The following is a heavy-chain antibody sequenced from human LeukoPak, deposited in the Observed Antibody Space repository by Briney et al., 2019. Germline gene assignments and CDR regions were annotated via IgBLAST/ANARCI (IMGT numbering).Heavy chain of an antibody. CDR1: GGSFSGYY. Sequence: PSETLSLTCVLYGGSFSGYYWSWIRQPPGKGLEWIGEINHSGTTKYNPSLKSRVTVSVDTSKNQFSLKLSSVTAADTAVYYCARGARAGYNLEPFDNWGQGTLVTVSS. CDR2: INHSGTT. V-gene: IGHV4-34*01. J-gene: IGHJ4*02. D-gene: IGHD5-24*01. CDR3: ARGARAGYNLEPFDN.